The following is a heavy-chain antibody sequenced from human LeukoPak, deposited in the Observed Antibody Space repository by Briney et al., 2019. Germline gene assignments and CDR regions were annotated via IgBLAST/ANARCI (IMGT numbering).Heavy chain of an antibody. V-gene: IGHV3-23*01. CDR2: ISGSGDST. D-gene: IGHD3-16*01. J-gene: IGHJ4*02. CDR1: GFTFSNYA. Sequence: GGSLRLSCAASGFTFSNYAMPWVRQAPVKGLEWVSTISGSGDSTYYSDSVKGRFTISRDNSENTLHLQLNSLRAEDTAVYYCAKGGWGTVLDYWGQGTLVTVSP. CDR3: AKGGWGTVLDY.